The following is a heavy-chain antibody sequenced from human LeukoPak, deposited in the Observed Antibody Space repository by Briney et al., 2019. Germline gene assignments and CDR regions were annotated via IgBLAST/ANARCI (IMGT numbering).Heavy chain of an antibody. CDR2: ISSSSSYM. Sequence: PGGSLRLSCAASGFTFSDWTMNWIRRAPGKGLEWVSSISSSSSYMYYADSVKGRFTISRDNAKNSLYLQMNSLRAEDTAVYYCAKDYFPYCSTSNCYPFDYXXXGXXXTVSS. D-gene: IGHD2-2*01. J-gene: IGHJ4*02. CDR3: AKDYFPYCSTSNCYPFDY. V-gene: IGHV3-21*01. CDR1: GFTFSDWT.